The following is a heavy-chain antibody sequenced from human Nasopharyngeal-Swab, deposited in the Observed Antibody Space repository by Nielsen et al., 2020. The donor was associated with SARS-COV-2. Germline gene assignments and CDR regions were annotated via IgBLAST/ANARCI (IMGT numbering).Heavy chain of an antibody. D-gene: IGHD4-17*01. CDR2: TSRDGSDK. CDR3: ARSVNFDYGDLQPPFGY. V-gene: IGHV3-30-3*01. J-gene: IGHJ4*02. Sequence: VRQAPGKGLEWVAVTSRDGSDKYYADSVKGRFTMSRDTSKNVVYLEMNSLSIEDTAVYYCARSVNFDYGDLQPPFGYWGQRTLVTVSS.